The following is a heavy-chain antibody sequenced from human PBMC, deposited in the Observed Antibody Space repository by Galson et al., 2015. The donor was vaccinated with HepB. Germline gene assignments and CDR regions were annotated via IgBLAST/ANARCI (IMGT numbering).Heavy chain of an antibody. J-gene: IGHJ6*02. Sequence: SVKVSCKVSGYTLTELSMHWVRQAPGKGLEWMGGFDPEDGETIYAQKFQGRVTMTEDTSTDTAYMELSSLRSEDTAVYYCAAGYTYDILTGYAYYYYYGMHVWGQGTTGTVSS. V-gene: IGHV1-24*01. D-gene: IGHD3-9*01. CDR2: FDPEDGET. CDR3: AAGYTYDILTGYAYYYYYGMHV. CDR1: GYTLTELS.